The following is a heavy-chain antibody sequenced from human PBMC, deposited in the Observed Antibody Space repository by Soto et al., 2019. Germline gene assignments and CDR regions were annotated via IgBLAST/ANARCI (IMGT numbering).Heavy chain of an antibody. J-gene: IGHJ5*02. CDR3: AKDGCPDGICYVRDHWFDP. CDR1: GFTFSRFG. CDR2: ISYDGGNQ. D-gene: IGHD2-8*01. Sequence: GALRLSCAASGFTFSRFGMHWVRQAPGKGLEWVALISYDGGNQYYGDSAGGRFTITRDNSKNTVFLQMNSLREEDTAVYYCAKDGCPDGICYVRDHWFDPWGQGAQVTVSS. V-gene: IGHV3-30*18.